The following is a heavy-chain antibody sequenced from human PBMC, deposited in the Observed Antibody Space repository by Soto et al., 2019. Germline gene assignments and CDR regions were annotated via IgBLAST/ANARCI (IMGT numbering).Heavy chain of an antibody. J-gene: IGHJ4*02. CDR3: AKDRGDYGDFSLLFDY. Sequence: EVQLVESGGGLVQPGRSLRLSCAASGFTFNDYAMHWVRQAPGKGLEWVSGISWNSGRVAYADSVRGRFTISRDNAKNSLYLQMNSLRPEDTALYYCAKDRGDYGDFSLLFDYWGQGSLVTVSS. CDR2: ISWNSGRV. CDR1: GFTFNDYA. D-gene: IGHD4-17*01. V-gene: IGHV3-9*01.